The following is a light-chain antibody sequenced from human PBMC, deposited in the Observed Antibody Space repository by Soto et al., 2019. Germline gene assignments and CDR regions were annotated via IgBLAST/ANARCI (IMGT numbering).Light chain of an antibody. CDR1: HSISSW. Sequence: DIQMTQSPSSVTASVGDRVSNTCRASHSISSWLAWYQQKPGKAPNLLIYAASSLQSGVPSRFSGSGSGTDFTLTITALQPEDFATYFCQQASGLPFNFGPGTKVDIK. J-gene: IGKJ3*01. CDR3: QQASGLPFN. CDR2: AAS. V-gene: IGKV1-12*01.